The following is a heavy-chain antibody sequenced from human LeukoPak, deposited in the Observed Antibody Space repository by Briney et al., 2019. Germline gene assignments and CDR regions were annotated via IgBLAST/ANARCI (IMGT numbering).Heavy chain of an antibody. CDR1: GFTFSSYS. D-gene: IGHD2-15*01. J-gene: IGHJ4*02. V-gene: IGHV3-21*01. Sequence: GGSLRLSCAASGFTFSSYSTNWVRQAPGKGLEWVSSISSSSSYIYYADSVKGRFTISRDNAKNSLYLQMNSLRAEDTAVYYCATVAGTYCSGGSCSGGYFDYWGQGTLVTVSS. CDR2: ISSSSSYI. CDR3: ATVAGTYCSGGSCSGGYFDY.